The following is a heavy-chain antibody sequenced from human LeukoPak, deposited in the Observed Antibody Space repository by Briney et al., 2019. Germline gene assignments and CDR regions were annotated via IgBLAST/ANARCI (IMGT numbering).Heavy chain of an antibody. CDR1: GYTFTSYG. V-gene: IGHV1-18*01. J-gene: IGHJ5*02. D-gene: IGHD6-19*01. CDR2: ISAYNGNT. CDR3: ATARMVQYSSGWYQP. Sequence: ASVKVSCKASGYTFTSYGISWVRQAPGQGLEWMGWISAYNGNTNYAQKLQGRVTMTTDTSTSTAYMGLRSLRSDDTAVYYCATARMVQYSSGWYQPWGQGTLVTVSS.